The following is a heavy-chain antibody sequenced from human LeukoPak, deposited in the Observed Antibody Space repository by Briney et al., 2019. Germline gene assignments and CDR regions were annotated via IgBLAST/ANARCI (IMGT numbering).Heavy chain of an antibody. V-gene: IGHV4-30-2*01. D-gene: IGHD6-19*01. CDR1: GGSISSGGYS. CDR3: ARGGAVAGRHPYLDS. Sequence: PSQTLSLTCAVSGGSISSGGYSWSWIRQPPGKGLEWIGYIYHSGSTYYNPSLKSRVTISVDRSKNQFSLQLTSVTPEDTAVYYCARGGAVAGRHPYLDSWGQGALVTVSS. CDR2: IYHSGST. J-gene: IGHJ4*02.